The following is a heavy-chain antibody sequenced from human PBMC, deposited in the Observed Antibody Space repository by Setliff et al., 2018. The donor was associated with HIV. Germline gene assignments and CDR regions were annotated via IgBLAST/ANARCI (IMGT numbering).Heavy chain of an antibody. J-gene: IGHJ4*02. CDR3: ARDSVSGYYYADY. CDR2: IIPIFGTP. Sequence: SVKVSCKTSGGTSSSYAISWVRQAPGQGLEWMGGIIPIFGTPNYAQKFQGRVTITADESTSTAYIELSSLRSEDTAVYYCARDSVSGYYYADYWGQGTLVTVSA. D-gene: IGHD3-22*01. V-gene: IGHV1-69*13. CDR1: GGTSSSYA.